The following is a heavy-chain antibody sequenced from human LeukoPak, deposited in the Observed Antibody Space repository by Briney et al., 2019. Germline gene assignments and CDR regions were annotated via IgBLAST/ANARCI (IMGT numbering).Heavy chain of an antibody. J-gene: IGHJ4*02. D-gene: IGHD3-22*01. Sequence: GGSLRLSCAASGFTFSSYDTSWVRQAPGKGLEWVSTINSYGAYTYYADSVRGRFTISRDNSKNTLYLQMNSLRAEDTAVFYCAKRDSSGSYYFDYWGQGTLVTVSS. V-gene: IGHV3-23*01. CDR1: GFTFSSYD. CDR2: INSYGAYT. CDR3: AKRDSSGSYYFDY.